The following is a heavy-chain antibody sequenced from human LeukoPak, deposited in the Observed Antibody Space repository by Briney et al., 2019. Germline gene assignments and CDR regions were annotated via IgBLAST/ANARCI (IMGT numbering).Heavy chain of an antibody. CDR3: ARTRLYGSGSPYNWFDP. V-gene: IGHV4-39*07. J-gene: IGHJ5*02. D-gene: IGHD3-10*01. Sequence: PSETLSLTCTVSGGSISSSSYYWGWIRQPPGKGLEWIGSIYYSGSTYYNPSLKSRVTISVDTSKNQFSLKLSSVTAADTAVYYCARTRLYGSGSPYNWFDPWGQGTLVTVSS. CDR1: GGSISSSSYY. CDR2: IYYSGST.